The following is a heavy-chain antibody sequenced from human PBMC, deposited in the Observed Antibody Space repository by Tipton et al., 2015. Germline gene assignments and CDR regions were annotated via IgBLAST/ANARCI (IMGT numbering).Heavy chain of an antibody. J-gene: IGHJ6*02. CDR2: ITHSGST. D-gene: IGHD6-19*01. Sequence: TLSLTCAVSGGSFSTYYWSWIRQPLGKGLEWIAEITHSGSTNYNPSLKSRVTISVDTSKNQFSLKLTSVTAADTAVYYCASRGAGTSHYAMDVWGQGTTVTVSS. V-gene: IGHV4-34*01. CDR1: GGSFSTYY. CDR3: ASRGAGTSHYAMDV.